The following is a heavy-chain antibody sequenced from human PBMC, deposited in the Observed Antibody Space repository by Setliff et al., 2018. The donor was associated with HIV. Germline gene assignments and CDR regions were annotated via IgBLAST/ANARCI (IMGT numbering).Heavy chain of an antibody. D-gene: IGHD6-13*01. V-gene: IGHV1-3*03. Sequence: ASVKVSCKASGYIFSNHALHWVRQAPGQRLEWVGWINNGNGDTKYSQDFRGRVTITRDSSASTAYMELSSLISEDMALYYCATGIAAAGGIDYWGQGTLVTVSS. CDR2: INNGNGDT. J-gene: IGHJ4*02. CDR3: ATGIAAAGGIDY. CDR1: GYIFSNHA.